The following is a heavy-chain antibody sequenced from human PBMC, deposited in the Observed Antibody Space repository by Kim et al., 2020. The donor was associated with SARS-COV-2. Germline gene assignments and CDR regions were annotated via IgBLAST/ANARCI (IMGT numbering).Heavy chain of an antibody. V-gene: IGHV4-39*07. CDR2: IYYSGST. Sequence: SETLSLTCTVSGGSISSSSYYWGWIRQPPGKGLEWIGSIYYSGSTYYNPSLKSRVTISVDTSKNQFSLKLSSVTAADTAVYYCARDPKGGSYYGRGYFQHWGQGTLVTVSS. CDR1: GGSISSSSYY. J-gene: IGHJ1*01. CDR3: ARDPKGGSYYGRGYFQH. D-gene: IGHD1-26*01.